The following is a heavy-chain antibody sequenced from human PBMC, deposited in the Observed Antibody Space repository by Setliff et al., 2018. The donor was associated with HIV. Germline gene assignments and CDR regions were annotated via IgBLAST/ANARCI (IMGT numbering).Heavy chain of an antibody. CDR1: GGSFSGYY. J-gene: IGHJ3*02. CDR2: INHSGKT. Sequence: PSETLSLTCAVYGGSFSGYYWTWIRQPPGKGLEWIGDINHSGKTNYNRSLKSRVTISLDTSKNEFSLKLTSVTAADTAVYYCARDKEGATHAYDIWGQGTMVTVSS. V-gene: IGHV4-34*01. D-gene: IGHD1-26*01. CDR3: ARDKEGATHAYDI.